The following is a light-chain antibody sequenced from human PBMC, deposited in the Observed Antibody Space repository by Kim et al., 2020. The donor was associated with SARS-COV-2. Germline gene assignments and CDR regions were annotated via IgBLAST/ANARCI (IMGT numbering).Light chain of an antibody. J-gene: IGKJ4*01. CDR3: QQYEEWPLT. V-gene: IGKV3-15*01. Sequence: EIVMTQSPATLSVSPGERATLSCRVSQSVTNKLAWYQQKPGQAPTLLIYGVSSRATGIPARFSGSGSGTEFTLTISSLQSEDFTVYYCQQYEEWPLTFGGGTKVDIK. CDR1: QSVTNK. CDR2: GVS.